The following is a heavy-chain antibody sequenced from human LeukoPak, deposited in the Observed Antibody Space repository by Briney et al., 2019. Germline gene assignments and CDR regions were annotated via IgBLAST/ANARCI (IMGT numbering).Heavy chain of an antibody. CDR1: GFTFSSYA. Sequence: GGSLRLSCAASGFTFSSYAMHWVRQAPGRGLEWVAVISYDGSNKYYADSVKGRFTISRDNSKNTLYLQMNSLRAEDTAVYYCARGRCSGGSCYSDYYYGMDVWGQGTTVTVSS. CDR2: ISYDGSNK. J-gene: IGHJ6*02. D-gene: IGHD2-15*01. CDR3: ARGRCSGGSCYSDYYYGMDV. V-gene: IGHV3-30-3*01.